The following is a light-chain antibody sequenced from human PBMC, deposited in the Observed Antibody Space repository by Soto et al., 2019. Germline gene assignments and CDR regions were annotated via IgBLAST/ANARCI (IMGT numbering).Light chain of an antibody. V-gene: IGKV1-5*03. Sequence: DIQMTQSPSTLSASVGDRVTITCRASQSVSNWLAWYQQKTGKAPKLLIYQASRLQSGVPSRFSGSGSGTEYTLTISSLQPDDFATYYCHHYNSYPWTFGQGTKVEIK. CDR2: QAS. CDR3: HHYNSYPWT. J-gene: IGKJ1*01. CDR1: QSVSNW.